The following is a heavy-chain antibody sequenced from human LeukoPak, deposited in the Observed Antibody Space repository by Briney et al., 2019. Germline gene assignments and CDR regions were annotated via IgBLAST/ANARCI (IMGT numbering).Heavy chain of an antibody. V-gene: IGHV3-23*01. J-gene: IGHJ4*02. Sequence: GGSLRLSCAASGFIFSSHAMSWVRRAPGKGLEWVSAISGSGGSTHYADSVKGRFTISRDNSKNTVYLQMNSLRAEDTAVYYCAKLKSIAVAGYFDYWGQGTLVTVSS. D-gene: IGHD6-19*01. CDR2: ISGSGGST. CDR1: GFIFSSHA. CDR3: AKLKSIAVAGYFDY.